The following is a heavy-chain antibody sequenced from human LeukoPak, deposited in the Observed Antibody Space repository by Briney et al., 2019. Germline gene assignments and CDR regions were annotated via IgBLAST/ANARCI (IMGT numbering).Heavy chain of an antibody. Sequence: GRSLRLSCAASGFTFSYSGIHWARQAPGKGLEWVATISYDGSNEYYADSVKGRFTISRDNSKNTLYLQMSSLRAEDTAVYYCAKSSCRGDCYSDYWGQGTLVSVSP. V-gene: IGHV3-30*18. CDR3: AKSSCRGDCYSDY. CDR2: ISYDGSNE. D-gene: IGHD3-3*01. CDR1: GFTFSYSG. J-gene: IGHJ4*03.